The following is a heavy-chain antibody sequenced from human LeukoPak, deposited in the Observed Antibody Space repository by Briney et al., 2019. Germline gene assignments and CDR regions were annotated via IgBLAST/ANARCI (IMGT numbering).Heavy chain of an antibody. CDR1: GGSISSGDYY. D-gene: IGHD3-3*01. CDR3: ARDRPHDFWSGYSLDAFDI. CDR2: IYYSGST. V-gene: IGHV4-30-4*01. Sequence: PSETLSLTCTVSGGSISSGDYYWSWIRQPPGKGLEWIGYIYYSGSTYYNPSLKSRVTISVDTSKNQFSLKLSSVTAADTAVYYRARDRPHDFWSGYSLDAFDIWGQGTMVTVSS. J-gene: IGHJ3*02.